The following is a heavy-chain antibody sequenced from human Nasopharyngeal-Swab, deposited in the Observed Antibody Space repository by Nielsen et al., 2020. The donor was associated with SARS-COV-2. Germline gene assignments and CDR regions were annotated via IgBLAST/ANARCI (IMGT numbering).Heavy chain of an antibody. D-gene: IGHD6-19*01. V-gene: IGHV1-69*13. J-gene: IGHJ6*02. Sequence: SVKVSCKASGGTFSSYAISWVRQAPGQGLEWMGGIIPIFGTANYAQKFQGRVTITADESTSTAYMELSRLRSEDTAVYYCARESKKVAGLPNYYYYGMDVWGQGTTVTVSS. CDR2: IIPIFGTA. CDR1: GGTFSSYA. CDR3: ARESKKVAGLPNYYYYGMDV.